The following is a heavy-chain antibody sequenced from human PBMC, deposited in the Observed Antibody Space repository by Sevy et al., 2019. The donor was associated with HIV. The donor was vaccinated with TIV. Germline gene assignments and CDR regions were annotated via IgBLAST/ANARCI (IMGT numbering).Heavy chain of an antibody. CDR1: GGSISSYY. CDR3: ARVSDGDYFYHYYMDV. CDR2: IYYSGST. V-gene: IGHV4-59*01. Sequence: SETLSLTCTVSGGSISSYYWSWIRQPPGKGLEWIGYIYYSGSTNYNPSLKSRVTISVDTSKNQFSLKLSSVTAADTAVYYCARVSDGDYFYHYYMDVWGKWTTVTVSS. D-gene: IGHD4-17*01. J-gene: IGHJ6*03.